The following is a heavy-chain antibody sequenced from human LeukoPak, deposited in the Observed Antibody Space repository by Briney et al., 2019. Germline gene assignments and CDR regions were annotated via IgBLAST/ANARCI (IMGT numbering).Heavy chain of an antibody. J-gene: IGHJ6*02. Sequence: SETLSLTCTVSGGSISSYYWSWIRQPPGKGLEWIGYIYYSGSTNYNPSLKSRVTISVDTSKNQFSLKLSSVTAADTAVYYRAREGYYDSSGYRGYYYYGMDVWGQGTTVTVSS. V-gene: IGHV4-59*01. D-gene: IGHD3-22*01. CDR3: AREGYYDSSGYRGYYYYGMDV. CDR2: IYYSGST. CDR1: GGSISSYY.